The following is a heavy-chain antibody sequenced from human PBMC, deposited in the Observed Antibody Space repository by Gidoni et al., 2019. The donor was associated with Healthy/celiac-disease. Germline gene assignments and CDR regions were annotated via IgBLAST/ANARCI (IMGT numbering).Heavy chain of an antibody. CDR3: ARDLRYFGVGATPYYFDY. V-gene: IGHV1-46*01. Sequence: QVQLVQSGAEGKKPGASVTVSCKASGDTFTSYYMHWVRQAPGQGLEWMGIINPSGGSTSYAQKFQGRVTMTRDTSTSTVYMELSSLRSEDTAVYYCARDLRYFGVGATPYYFDYWGQGTLVTVSS. CDR1: GDTFTSYY. J-gene: IGHJ4*02. D-gene: IGHD1-26*01. CDR2: INPSGGST.